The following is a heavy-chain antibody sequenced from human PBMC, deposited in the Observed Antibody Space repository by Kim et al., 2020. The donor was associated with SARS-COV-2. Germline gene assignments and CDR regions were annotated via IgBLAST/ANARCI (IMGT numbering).Heavy chain of an antibody. D-gene: IGHD6-6*01. CDR3: VRGYAAPDY. J-gene: IGHJ4*02. Sequence: GGSLRLSCAASGFTFSNFAMTWVRQAPGKGLEWVSSVINIGTDTYHADSVKGRFTISRDNSKNTLYLQMNSLRADDTAVYYCVRGYAAPDYWGQGTLVTVSS. CDR2: VINIGTDT. V-gene: IGHV3-23*01. CDR1: GFTFSNFA.